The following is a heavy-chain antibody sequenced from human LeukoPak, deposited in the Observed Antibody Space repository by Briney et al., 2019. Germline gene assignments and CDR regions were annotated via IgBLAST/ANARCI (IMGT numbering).Heavy chain of an antibody. CDR3: ANGDCRGGRCSSGAY. Sequence: GGSQTLSCVASGFIFNTYGMLWVRQAPGKGLEWVAYTRDDGSKNWYGDSVKGRFTIFRDNSKNTLYLQMNSLRGEDTAVYYCANGDCRGGRCSSGAYWGQGTLVAVSS. J-gene: IGHJ4*02. D-gene: IGHD2-15*01. CDR1: GFIFNTYG. V-gene: IGHV3-30*02. CDR2: TRDDGSKN.